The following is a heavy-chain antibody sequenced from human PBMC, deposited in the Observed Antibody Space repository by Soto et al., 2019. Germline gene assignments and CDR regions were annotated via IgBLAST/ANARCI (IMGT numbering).Heavy chain of an antibody. Sequence: ASVMVSCKASGGTFSSYAISWVREAPGQGLEWMGGIIPIFGTANYAQKFQGRVTITADESTSTAYMELSSLRSEDTAVYYCARDGGYGGNSGYYYYYGMDVWGQGTTVTVSS. CDR3: ARDGGYGGNSGYYYYYGMDV. CDR2: IIPIFGTA. V-gene: IGHV1-69*13. CDR1: GGTFSSYA. D-gene: IGHD4-17*01. J-gene: IGHJ6*02.